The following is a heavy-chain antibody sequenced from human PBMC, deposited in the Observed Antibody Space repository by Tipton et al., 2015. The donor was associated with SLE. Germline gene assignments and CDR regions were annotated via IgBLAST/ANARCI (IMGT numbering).Heavy chain of an antibody. CDR2: VHSSGTT. D-gene: IGHD3-22*01. J-gene: IGHJ5*02. Sequence: TLSLTCTVSGASVRNHYWSWIRQPAGKGLEWIGRVHSSGTTLYNPSLNSRVTVSVDTSKNQFSLKLTSVIAADTAVYYCARDVGLPIVRSWFDPWGQGTLVTVSS. CDR3: ARDVGLPIVRSWFDP. V-gene: IGHV4-4*07. CDR1: GASVRNHY.